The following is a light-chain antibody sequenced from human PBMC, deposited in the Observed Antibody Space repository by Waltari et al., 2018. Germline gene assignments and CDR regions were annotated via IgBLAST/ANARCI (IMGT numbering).Light chain of an antibody. CDR2: DTS. J-gene: IGLJ2*01. Sequence: QAVVTQEPSVTVSPGGTVTLTCGSSTGAVTSSHYPYWFQQKPGQAPRTLVYDTSNKHAWTPARFSGSGVGGKAALTLWGAQPEDEAEYYCLLHYSGPRVFGGGTKVTVL. CDR3: LLHYSGPRV. CDR1: TGAVTSSHY. V-gene: IGLV7-46*01.